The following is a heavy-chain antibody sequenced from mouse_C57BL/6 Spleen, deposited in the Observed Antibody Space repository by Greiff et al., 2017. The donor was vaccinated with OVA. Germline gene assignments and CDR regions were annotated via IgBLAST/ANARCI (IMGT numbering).Heavy chain of an antibody. CDR1: GYTFTDYY. J-gene: IGHJ1*03. Sequence: EVQLQQSGPELVKPGASVKISCKASGYTFTDYYMNWVKQSHGKSLEWIGDINPNNGGTSYNQKFKGKATLTVDKSSSTAYMELRSLTSEDSAVYYCARRGYYYGTYWYFDVWGTGTTVTVSS. D-gene: IGHD1-1*01. CDR2: INPNNGGT. V-gene: IGHV1-26*01. CDR3: ARRGYYYGTYWYFDV.